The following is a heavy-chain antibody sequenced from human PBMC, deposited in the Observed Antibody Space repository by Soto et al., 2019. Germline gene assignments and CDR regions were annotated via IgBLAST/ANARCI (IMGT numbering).Heavy chain of an antibody. CDR3: ARVGSIRAVRPFDY. V-gene: IGHV4-30-4*01. CDR2: IYYSGST. Sequence: QVQLQESGPGLVKPLQTLSLTCTVSGGAISSGDYYWGWIRHPPGKGPEWIGYIYYSGSTYYNPTLQRLVTISLHTSKNQFSLCLSSVTAADAAVYYCARVGSIRAVRPFDYWAQGRLLTVSS. J-gene: IGHJ4*02. D-gene: IGHD3-10*01. CDR1: GGAISSGDYY.